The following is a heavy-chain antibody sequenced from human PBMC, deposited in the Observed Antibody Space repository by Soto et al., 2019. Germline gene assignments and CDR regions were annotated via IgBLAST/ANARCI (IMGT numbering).Heavy chain of an antibody. CDR3: ARGGSGYYYGPGEWFDP. Sequence: ASVKVSCKASGYTFTSYGISWLRQSPGQGLKWMGWISAYNGNTNYAQKLQGRVTMTTDTSTSTAYMELRSLRSDDTAVYYCARGGSGYYYGPGEWFDPWGQGTLVTVSS. CDR2: ISAYNGNT. CDR1: GYTFTSYG. J-gene: IGHJ5*02. D-gene: IGHD3-22*01. V-gene: IGHV1-18*01.